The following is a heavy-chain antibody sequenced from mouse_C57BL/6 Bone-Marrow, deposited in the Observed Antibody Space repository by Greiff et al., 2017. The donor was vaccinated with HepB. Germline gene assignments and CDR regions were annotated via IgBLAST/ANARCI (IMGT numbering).Heavy chain of an antibody. J-gene: IGHJ1*03. CDR1: GYTFTSYW. D-gene: IGHD1-1*01. Sequence: QVQLQQPGAELVRPGSSVKLSCKASGYTFTSYWMHWVKQRPIQGLEWIGNIDPSDSETHYNQKFKEKATLTVDKSSSTAYMQLSSLTSEDSAVYYCARWDYYYGSSYWWYFDVWGTGTTVTVSS. CDR2: IDPSDSET. CDR3: ARWDYYYGSSYWWYFDV. V-gene: IGHV1-52*01.